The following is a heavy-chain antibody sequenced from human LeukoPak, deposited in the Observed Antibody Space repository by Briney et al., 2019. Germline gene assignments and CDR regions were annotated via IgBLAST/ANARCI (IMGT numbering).Heavy chain of an antibody. CDR1: GFTLSGSG. D-gene: IGHD3-3*01. CDR3: ATSAGWSGYYGESYYCYGMDV. V-gene: IGHV3-30*03. CDR2: ISYDGSNK. Sequence: GRSLRLSCAASGFTLSGSGMHWVRQAPGKGLEWVAFISYDGSNKYFADSVKGRFTISRDISKNSLYLQMNSLRAEDTAVYYCATSAGWSGYYGESYYCYGMDVWGQGTTVTVSS. J-gene: IGHJ6*02.